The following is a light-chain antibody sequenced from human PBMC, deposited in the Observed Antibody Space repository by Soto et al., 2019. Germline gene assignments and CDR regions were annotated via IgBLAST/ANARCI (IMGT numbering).Light chain of an antibody. Sequence: EIVLTQSPGTPSLSPGERATLSCRASQSVSSSYLAWYQQKPGQAPRLLIYGASTRATGIPARFSGSGSGTEFTLTISSLQSEDFAVYYCQQYNNWPPETFGQGTKVDIK. CDR2: GAS. J-gene: IGKJ1*01. CDR1: QSVSSSY. V-gene: IGKV3-15*01. CDR3: QQYNNWPPET.